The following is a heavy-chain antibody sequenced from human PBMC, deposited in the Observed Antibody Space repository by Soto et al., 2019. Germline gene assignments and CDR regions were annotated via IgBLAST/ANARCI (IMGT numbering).Heavy chain of an antibody. D-gene: IGHD6-19*01. Sequence: PGESLKISCKGSGYSFTSYWISWVRQMPGKGLEWMGRIDPSDSYTNYSPSFQGHVTISADKSISTAYLQWSSLKASDTAMYYCASNRVNSSGWSGYYYYSGMDVWGQGTTVTVYS. CDR3: ASNRVNSSGWSGYYYYSGMDV. J-gene: IGHJ6*02. CDR2: IDPSDSYT. CDR1: GYSFTSYW. V-gene: IGHV5-10-1*01.